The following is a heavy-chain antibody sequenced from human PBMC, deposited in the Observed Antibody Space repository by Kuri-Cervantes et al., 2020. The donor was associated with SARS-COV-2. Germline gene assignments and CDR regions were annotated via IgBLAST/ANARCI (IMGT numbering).Heavy chain of an antibody. Sequence: LSLTCAAPGFTVSSNYMSWVRQAPGKGLEWVSVIYSGGSTYYADSVKGRFTISRDNSKNTLYLQMNSLRAEDTAVYYCARRITMVRVAWVYFDYWGQGTLVTVSS. J-gene: IGHJ4*02. D-gene: IGHD3-10*01. V-gene: IGHV3-53*01. CDR3: ARRITMVRVAWVYFDY. CDR2: IYSGGST. CDR1: GFTVSSNY.